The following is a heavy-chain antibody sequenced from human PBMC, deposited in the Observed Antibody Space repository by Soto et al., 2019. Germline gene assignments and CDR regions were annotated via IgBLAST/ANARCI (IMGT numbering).Heavy chain of an antibody. CDR2: IRSKANSYAP. V-gene: IGHV3-73*01. J-gene: IGHJ4*02. CDR1: GVTFSGSA. Sequence: EVQVVVSGGGLVQPGGSLKLSCAASGVTFSGSAMHWVRQASGKGLEWVGRIRSKANSYAPAYGASVKGRFTMSRADSKNTAYLQMNSLKTEDTAVYYCSTRGEGYNADFDYWGQGTLVTVSS. D-gene: IGHD5-12*01. CDR3: STRGEGYNADFDY.